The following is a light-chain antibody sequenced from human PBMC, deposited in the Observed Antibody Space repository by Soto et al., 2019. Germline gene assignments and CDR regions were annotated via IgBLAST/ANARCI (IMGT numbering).Light chain of an antibody. CDR1: SSNIGAGYD. CDR2: GNS. CDR3: HSYDSSLSGSGV. Sequence: QSVLTQPPSMSGAPGQRVTISCNGSSSNIGAGYDVHWYQQLPGTAPKLLIYGNSNRPSGVPDRFSGSKSGTSASLAITGLQAEDEADYYCHSYDSSLSGSGVFGGGTKLTVL. J-gene: IGLJ2*01. V-gene: IGLV1-40*01.